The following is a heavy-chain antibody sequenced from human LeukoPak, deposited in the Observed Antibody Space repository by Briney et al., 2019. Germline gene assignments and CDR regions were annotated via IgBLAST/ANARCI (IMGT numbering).Heavy chain of an antibody. D-gene: IGHD3-9*01. V-gene: IGHV1-2*06. Sequence: GASVKVSCKASGYTFTGYYMHWVRQAPGQGLEWMGRINPSSGGTDYAQNFQGRVTMTGDTSISTAYMELSRLRSDDTAVYYCARETGYFDFDYWGQGTLVTVSS. CDR1: GYTFTGYY. CDR3: ARETGYFDFDY. J-gene: IGHJ4*02. CDR2: INPSSGGT.